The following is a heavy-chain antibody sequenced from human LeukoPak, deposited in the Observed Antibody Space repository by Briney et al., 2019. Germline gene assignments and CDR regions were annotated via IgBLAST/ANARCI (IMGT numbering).Heavy chain of an antibody. Sequence: GFLRLSCAASGFTFEDYGMSWVRQSPGKGLEWVSGINWNGGSTAYADSVKGRFTISRDNTKNSLYLQMNSLRAEDTAFYYCAREGGHYWGQGILVTASS. V-gene: IGHV3-20*04. CDR3: AREGGHY. J-gene: IGHJ4*02. CDR1: GFTFEDYG. CDR2: INWNGGST.